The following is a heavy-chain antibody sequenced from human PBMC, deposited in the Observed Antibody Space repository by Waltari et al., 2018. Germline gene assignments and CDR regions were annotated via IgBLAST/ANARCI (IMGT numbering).Heavy chain of an antibody. CDR2: ISSSGSNI. CDR3: MRKYTSGWHFDY. V-gene: IGHV3-48*04. J-gene: IGHJ4*02. Sequence: EVQLVESGGDLVQPGGSLRLSCAASGFTFSSLSMGWVRQAPGKGLEWVSYISSSGSNIYNADSVKGRFTISRDNAKNSLYLQMNNLRAEDTAVYYCMRKYTSGWHFDYWGQGTLVTVSS. CDR1: GFTFSSLS. D-gene: IGHD6-19*01.